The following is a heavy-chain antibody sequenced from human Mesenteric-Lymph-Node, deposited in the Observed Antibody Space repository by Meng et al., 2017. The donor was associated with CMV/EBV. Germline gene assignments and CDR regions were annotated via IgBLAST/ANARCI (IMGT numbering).Heavy chain of an antibody. J-gene: IGHJ4*02. D-gene: IGHD2-15*01. CDR3: TRDKPGCGGSCFDY. Sequence: GESLKISCKPSGYTFTGDFLHWVRQTPGQGLEWMGRINPNNGDTIYAQKFQGRVTMTRDTSISTAYMDMSSLRVDDTGMYYCTRDKPGCGGSCFDYWGQGTLVTVSS. CDR1: GYTFTGDF. CDR2: INPNNGDT. V-gene: IGHV1-2*05.